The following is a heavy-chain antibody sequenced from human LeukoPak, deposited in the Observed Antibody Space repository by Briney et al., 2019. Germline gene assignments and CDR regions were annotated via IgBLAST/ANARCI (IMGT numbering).Heavy chain of an antibody. CDR3: ARPGIAAADHSYYYVMDV. Sequence: SETLSLTCTVSGGSISDSRYYWGWVRQPPGEGLQWIGSVYYTGSTYYNSSLKSRATISLDTSKSQFSLELSSVTAADTAVYYCARPGIAAADHSYYYVMDVWGQGTTVTVSS. J-gene: IGHJ6*02. D-gene: IGHD6-13*01. CDR2: VYYTGST. CDR1: GGSISDSRYY. V-gene: IGHV4-39*01.